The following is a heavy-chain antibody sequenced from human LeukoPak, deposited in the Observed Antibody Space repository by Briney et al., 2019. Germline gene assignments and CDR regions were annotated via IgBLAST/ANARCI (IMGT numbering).Heavy chain of an antibody. J-gene: IGHJ4*02. D-gene: IGHD3-10*01. CDR1: GFTVSSNY. Sequence: GGSLRLSCAASGFTVSSNYMSWVRQAPGKGLEWVSVIYSGGSTYYADSVKGRFTISRHNSKNTLYLQMNSLRADDTAVYYCARYATGSGSYLIDYWGQGTLVTVSS. CDR3: ARYATGSGSYLIDY. V-gene: IGHV3-53*04. CDR2: IYSGGST.